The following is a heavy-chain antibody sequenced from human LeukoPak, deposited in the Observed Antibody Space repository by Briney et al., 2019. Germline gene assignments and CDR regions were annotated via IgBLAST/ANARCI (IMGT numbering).Heavy chain of an antibody. J-gene: IGHJ4*02. CDR3: AKYWDSSGYYYDY. D-gene: IGHD3-22*01. V-gene: IGHV3-23*01. CDR1: GFTFSSYA. Sequence: GGSLRLSCAASGFTFSSYAMSWVRQAPGKGLEWVSAISGSGGSTYYADSVKGRFTISRDSSKNTLYLQMNSLRAEDTAVYYCAKYWDSSGYYYDYWGQGTLVTVSS. CDR2: ISGSGGST.